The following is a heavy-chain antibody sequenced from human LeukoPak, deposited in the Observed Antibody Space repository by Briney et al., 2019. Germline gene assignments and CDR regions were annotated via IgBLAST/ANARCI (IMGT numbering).Heavy chain of an antibody. CDR3: VKDLVPAASSRWFDS. Sequence: PGGSLRLSCAASGFTFRNYWMGWVRQAPGKGLEWVANTKPDGSAEYYADSVRGRFTTSRDSSENTLYLQMTSLRAEDAAIYYCVKDLVPAASSRWFDSWGQGTLVTVSS. CDR2: TKPDGSAE. D-gene: IGHD2-2*01. J-gene: IGHJ5*01. V-gene: IGHV3-7*01. CDR1: GFTFRNYW.